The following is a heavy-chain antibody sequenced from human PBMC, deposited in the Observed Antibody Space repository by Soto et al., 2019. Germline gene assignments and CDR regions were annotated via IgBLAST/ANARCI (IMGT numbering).Heavy chain of an antibody. CDR1: RFTFSSYA. J-gene: IGHJ6*02. Sequence: VQLLESGGGLVQPGGSLRLSCVASRFTFSSYAMSWVRQAPGKGLEWVSAISGSGGSTYYADSVKGRFTISRDNSKNTLYLQMNSLRGEDTAVYYCAKSGIGLMDVWGQGTTVTVSS. V-gene: IGHV3-23*01. CDR2: ISGSGGST. CDR3: AKSGIGLMDV. D-gene: IGHD2-8*01.